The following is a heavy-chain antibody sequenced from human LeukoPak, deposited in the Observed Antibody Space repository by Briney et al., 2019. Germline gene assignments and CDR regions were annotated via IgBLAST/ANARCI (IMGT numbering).Heavy chain of an antibody. V-gene: IGHV1-2*02. D-gene: IGHD3-22*01. Sequence: ASVKVSCKASGYTFTGYYIHWVRQAPGQGLEWMGWINPNSGGTNYAQKFQGRVTMTRDTSISTAYLELSRLTSDDTAVYYCARDSRGSVTVIPYWGQGTLVTVSS. CDR1: GYTFTGYY. J-gene: IGHJ4*02. CDR3: ARDSRGSVTVIPY. CDR2: INPNSGGT.